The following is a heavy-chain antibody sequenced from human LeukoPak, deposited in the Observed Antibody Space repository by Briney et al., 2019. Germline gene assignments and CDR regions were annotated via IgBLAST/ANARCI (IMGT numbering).Heavy chain of an antibody. CDR3: ARASYSYDINGWVPFDY. CDR1: GNSISSGDNY. V-gene: IGHV4-61*02. D-gene: IGHD3-22*01. J-gene: IGHJ4*02. Sequence: RPLETLSLTCTVSGNSISSGDNYWSWIRQPAGKGLEWIGRIYTSGSTNYNPSLKSRVTISGDTSKNQFSLRLSSVTAADTAVYYCARASYSYDINGWVPFDYWGQGTLVTVSS. CDR2: IYTSGST.